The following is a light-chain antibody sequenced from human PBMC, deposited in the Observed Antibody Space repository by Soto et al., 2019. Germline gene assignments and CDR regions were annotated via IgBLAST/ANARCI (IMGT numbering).Light chain of an antibody. J-gene: IGLJ2*01. Sequence: QSALTQPASVSGSPGQSITISCTGTRSDIGAYNFVSWYQQHPGEVPNLILYDVNVRPSGVSNRFSGSKSGNTASLTISGLQAEDEAGYYCTSWTTSTTMIFGGGTKLTVL. CDR3: TSWTTSTTMI. CDR1: RSDIGAYNF. CDR2: DVN. V-gene: IGLV2-14*03.